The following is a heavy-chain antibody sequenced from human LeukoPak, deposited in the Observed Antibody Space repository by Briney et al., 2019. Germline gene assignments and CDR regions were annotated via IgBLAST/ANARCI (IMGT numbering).Heavy chain of an antibody. CDR1: GFTFSSYE. Sequence: PGGSLRLSCAASGFTFSSYEMNWVRQAPGKGLEWVSYISSSGSTIYYADSVKGRFTISRDNAKNSLYLQMNSLRAEDTAVYYCARTLVRITMVRGVSPIDYWGQGTLVTVSS. CDR3: ARTLVRITMVRGVSPIDY. D-gene: IGHD3-10*01. J-gene: IGHJ4*02. CDR2: ISSSGSTI. V-gene: IGHV3-48*03.